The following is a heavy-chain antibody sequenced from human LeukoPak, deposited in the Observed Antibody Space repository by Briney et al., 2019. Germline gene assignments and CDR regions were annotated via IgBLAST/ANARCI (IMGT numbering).Heavy chain of an antibody. Sequence: GGSLRLSCAASGFTFSSYDMHWVRQATGKGREWVSAIGTAGDTYYPGSVKGRFTISRENAKNSLYLQMNSLRAEDTAVYYCARVVTYYDILTGYYAGSYFDYWGQGTLVTVSS. J-gene: IGHJ4*02. CDR3: ARVVTYYDILTGYYAGSYFDY. CDR1: GFTFSSYD. V-gene: IGHV3-13*01. D-gene: IGHD3-9*01. CDR2: IGTAGDT.